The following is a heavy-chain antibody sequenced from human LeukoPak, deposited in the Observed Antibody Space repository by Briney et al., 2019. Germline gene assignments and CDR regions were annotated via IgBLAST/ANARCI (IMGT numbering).Heavy chain of an antibody. Sequence: SETLSLTCTVSGGSISSYYWSWIRQPPGRGLEWIGYIYYSGSTDYNPSLESRVTISIDTSNSHFSLKLRSVTAADTAVYYCARLEKGRGFRGGSSAPPYYFDYWGQGTLVTVSS. CDR2: IYYSGST. V-gene: IGHV4-59*08. J-gene: IGHJ4*02. D-gene: IGHD2-2*01. CDR3: ARLEKGRGFRGGSSAPPYYFDY. CDR1: GGSISSYY.